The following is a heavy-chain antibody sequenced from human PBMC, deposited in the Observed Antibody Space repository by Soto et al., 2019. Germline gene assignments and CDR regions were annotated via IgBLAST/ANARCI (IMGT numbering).Heavy chain of an antibody. Sequence: SAKVSCKASGGTFSSYAISWVRQAPGQGLEWMGGIIPIFGTANYAQKFQGRVTITADESTSTAYMELSSLRSEDTAVYYCARVMVRGVIIAYYYGMDVWGQGTTVTVSS. V-gene: IGHV1-69*13. D-gene: IGHD3-10*01. J-gene: IGHJ6*02. CDR1: GGTFSSYA. CDR3: ARVMVRGVIIAYYYGMDV. CDR2: IIPIFGTA.